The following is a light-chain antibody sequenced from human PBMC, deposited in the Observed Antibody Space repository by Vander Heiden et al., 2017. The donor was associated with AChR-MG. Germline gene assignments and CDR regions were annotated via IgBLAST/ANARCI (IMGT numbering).Light chain of an antibody. CDR3: RQCNSFPVT. V-gene: IGKV1D-12*01. CDR2: DAF. Sequence: DSQMTQSPSSVSASEGDRVTITCRASQDISNCLVWYQQRPGKAPKVLIYDAFNLQSGVPSRFSGSGSGTDFTLTISSLQPEDSATYYCRQCNSFPVTFGGGTKVDI. CDR1: QDISNC. J-gene: IGKJ4*01.